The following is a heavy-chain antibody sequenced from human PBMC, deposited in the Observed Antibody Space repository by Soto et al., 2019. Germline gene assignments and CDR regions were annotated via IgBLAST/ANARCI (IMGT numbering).Heavy chain of an antibody. D-gene: IGHD5-18*01. Sequence: QVQLVQSGAEVKKPGASVKVSCKASGYTFTSYGISWVRQAPGQGLEWMGWISAYNGNTNYAQKLQGRVTMTTDTSTSAAYMELRSLRSYDTAVYYCARDSAAIQLWSVFDYWGQGTLVTVSS. CDR1: GYTFTSYG. CDR3: ARDSAAIQLWSVFDY. J-gene: IGHJ4*02. V-gene: IGHV1-18*04. CDR2: ISAYNGNT.